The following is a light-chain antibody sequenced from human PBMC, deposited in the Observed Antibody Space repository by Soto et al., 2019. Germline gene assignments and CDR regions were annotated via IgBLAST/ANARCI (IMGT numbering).Light chain of an antibody. CDR1: QGISSY. CDR2: AAS. J-gene: IGKJ1*01. CDR3: QQYYSYPGGT. Sequence: AIRMTQSPSSFSASTGDGVTITCRASQGISSYLAWYQQKPGKAPKLLIYAASTLQSGVPSRFSGSGSGTDFTLTISCLQSEDFATYYCQQYYSYPGGTFGQGTKVEIK. V-gene: IGKV1-8*01.